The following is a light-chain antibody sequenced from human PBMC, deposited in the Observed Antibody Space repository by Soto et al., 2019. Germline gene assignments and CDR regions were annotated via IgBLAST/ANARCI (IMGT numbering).Light chain of an antibody. V-gene: IGKV3-11*01. CDR2: DAS. CDR3: QQRSNWRVT. CDR1: QSVSSY. Sequence: DIVLTQSPATLSLSPGERATLSCRASQSVSSYLAWYQQKPGQAPRLLIYDASNRATGIPARFSGSGSGTDFTLTISSLEPEDIAVYYCQQRSNWRVTFGGGTKVDIK. J-gene: IGKJ4*01.